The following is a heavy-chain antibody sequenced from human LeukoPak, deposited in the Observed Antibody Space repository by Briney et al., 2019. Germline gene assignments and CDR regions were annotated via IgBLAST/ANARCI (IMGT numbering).Heavy chain of an antibody. D-gene: IGHD1-1*01. Sequence: PSETXXLTCTVSGGSISSYYWSWLRQPPGKGFEWIVYIYYSRTTNYTPSLKTRVTISVHTSNNQFSLKLSSVTAADTAVYYCARGTGGYYYWGQGTLVTVSS. J-gene: IGHJ4*02. CDR2: IYYSRTT. CDR1: GGSISSYY. CDR3: ARGTGGYYY. V-gene: IGHV4-59*01.